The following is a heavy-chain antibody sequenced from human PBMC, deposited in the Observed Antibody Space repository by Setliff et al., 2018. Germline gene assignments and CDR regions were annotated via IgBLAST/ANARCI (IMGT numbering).Heavy chain of an antibody. CDR3: ARAYYYGSGSSHKYYMDV. CDR2: FYHSGSM. CDR1: GGSISSSY. D-gene: IGHD3-10*01. J-gene: IGHJ6*03. V-gene: IGHV4-4*09. Sequence: PSETLSLTCTVSGGSISSSYWSWIRQPPGKGLEWIGYFYHSGSMNYNPSLKGRVTMSVDTSNNQLSLKLTSVSAADTAVYYCARAYYYGSGSSHKYYMDVWGKGTAVTVS.